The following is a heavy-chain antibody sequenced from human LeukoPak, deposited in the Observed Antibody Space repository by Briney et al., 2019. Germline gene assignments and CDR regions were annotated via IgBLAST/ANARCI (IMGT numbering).Heavy chain of an antibody. CDR2: INPKSGGT. J-gene: IGHJ4*02. CDR1: AHSFTDYY. CDR3: ARLLSGYDYFAMVYFDY. Sequence: ASVKVSCQASAHSFTDYYIHWVRQAPGQGLEWMGWINPKSGGTKCAQEFQGRVTMTRDTSISTAYMEVTRLTSDDTAVYYCARLLSGYDYFAMVYFDYWGQGTLVTVSS. V-gene: IGHV1-2*02. D-gene: IGHD5-12*01.